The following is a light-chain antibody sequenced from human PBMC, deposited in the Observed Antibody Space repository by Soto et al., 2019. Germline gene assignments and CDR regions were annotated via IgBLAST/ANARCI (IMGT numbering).Light chain of an antibody. Sequence: EIVLTQSPATRSLSPGERATLSCRASQSVGKFLSWYQQKPGQAPRLLIYDTSNRATGIPARFSGSGSGTDFTLAISRLEPEDFAVYFCQQRNNWPALTFGGGTKVDIK. V-gene: IGKV3-11*01. J-gene: IGKJ4*01. CDR3: QQRNNWPALT. CDR2: DTS. CDR1: QSVGKF.